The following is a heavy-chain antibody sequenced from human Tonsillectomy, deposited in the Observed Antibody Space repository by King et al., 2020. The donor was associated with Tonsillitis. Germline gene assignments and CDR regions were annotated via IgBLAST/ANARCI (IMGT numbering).Heavy chain of an antibody. V-gene: IGHV3-74*01. CDR1: GFSLSNYW. CDR3: ARDGLSTTPFDL. CDR2: INSAGTIT. J-gene: IGHJ4*02. Sequence: VQLVESGGGLVQPGGSLRLSCAASGFSLSNYWMHWVRQDPGRGLVWVSHINSAGTITSYADSVRGQFTISRDLVKNTVYLQMNNLGAEDTAIYYCARDGLSTTPFDLGGQGTLLTVSS. D-gene: IGHD1-1*01.